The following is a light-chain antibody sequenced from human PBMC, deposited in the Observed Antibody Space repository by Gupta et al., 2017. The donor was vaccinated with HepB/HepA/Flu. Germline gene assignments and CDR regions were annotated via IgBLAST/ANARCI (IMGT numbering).Light chain of an antibody. J-gene: IGKJ1*01. CDR1: QSVDANY. V-gene: IGKV3-20*01. CDR3: QLYGSSLWT. CDR2: GAS. Sequence: EIVLTQSPGTLSLSPGERATLSCRASQSVDANYLAWYQQKPGQAPRLLMYGASTRATGLPARFSGVGSGTDCTLAISSLEPEDSAVYYCQLYGSSLWTFGQGTKVEI.